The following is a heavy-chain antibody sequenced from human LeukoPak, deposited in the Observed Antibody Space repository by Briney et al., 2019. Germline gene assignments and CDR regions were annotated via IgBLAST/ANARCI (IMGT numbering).Heavy chain of an antibody. CDR2: LYSGGTT. Sequence: GGSLRLSCAVSGFTVSSNYMTWVRQAPGKGLEWVSVLYSGGTTYYADSVKGRFTISRDNSKNTLYLQMNSLRPEDTAVYYCAREFSGCDYWGQGTLVTVS. V-gene: IGHV3-53*01. J-gene: IGHJ4*02. CDR1: GFTVSSNY. CDR3: AREFSGCDY. D-gene: IGHD6-19*01.